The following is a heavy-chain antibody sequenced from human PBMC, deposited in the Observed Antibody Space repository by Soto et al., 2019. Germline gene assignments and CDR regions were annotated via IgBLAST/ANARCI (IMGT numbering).Heavy chain of an antibody. D-gene: IGHD3-10*01. V-gene: IGHV1-24*01. CDR2: FDPEDGET. CDR3: ATRTMVRGVRANWFDP. CDR1: GYTLTELS. Sequence: ASVKVSCKVSGYTLTELSMHWVRQAPGKGLEWMGGFDPEDGETIYAQKFQGRVTMTEDTSTDTAYMELSSLRSEDTAVYYCATRTMVRGVRANWFDPWGQGTLVTVSS. J-gene: IGHJ5*02.